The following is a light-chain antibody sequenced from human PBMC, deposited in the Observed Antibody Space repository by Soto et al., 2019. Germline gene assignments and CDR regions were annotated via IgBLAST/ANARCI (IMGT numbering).Light chain of an antibody. V-gene: IGLV2-23*02. Sequence: QSALTQPASVSGSPGQSITISCTGTNSDVGSYNLVSWYQQHPGKAPKVMIYEVSKRPSGVPNRFSGSKSGNTASLTISGLQAEDEADYYCCSYAGSSTYVIGTGTKVTVL. CDR2: EVS. CDR3: CSYAGSSTYV. CDR1: NSDVGSYNL. J-gene: IGLJ1*01.